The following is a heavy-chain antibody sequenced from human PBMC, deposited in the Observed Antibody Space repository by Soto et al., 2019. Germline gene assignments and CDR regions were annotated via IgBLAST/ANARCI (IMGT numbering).Heavy chain of an antibody. CDR1: GFTFDAYA. Sequence: PGGSLRLSCAASGFTFDAYAMHWVRQAPGKGLEWVSGISWNSGSIGYADSVKGRFTISRDNAKNSLYLQMNSLRAEDTALYYCAKAVGRQQLVLGFDYWGQGTLVTVSS. D-gene: IGHD6-13*01. CDR3: AKAVGRQQLVLGFDY. V-gene: IGHV3-9*01. J-gene: IGHJ4*02. CDR2: ISWNSGSI.